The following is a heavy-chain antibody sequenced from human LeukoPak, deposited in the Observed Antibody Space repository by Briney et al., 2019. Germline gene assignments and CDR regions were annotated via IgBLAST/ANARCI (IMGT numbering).Heavy chain of an antibody. D-gene: IGHD2-2*01. CDR1: GGSISSGGYS. V-gene: IGHV4-30-4*07. J-gene: IGHJ4*02. Sequence: SETLSLTCAVSGGSISSGGYSWSWIRQPPGKGLEWIGYIYYSGSTYYNPSLKSRVTISVDTSKNQFSLKLSSVTAADTAVYYCARFGVVVPAAMPAFDYWGQGTLVTVSS. CDR2: IYYSGST. CDR3: ARFGVVVPAAMPAFDY.